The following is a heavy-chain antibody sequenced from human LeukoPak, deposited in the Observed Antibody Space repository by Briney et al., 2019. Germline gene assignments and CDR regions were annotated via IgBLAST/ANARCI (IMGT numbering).Heavy chain of an antibody. Sequence: SETLSLTCTVSGSSVSSSSYYWGWIRQPPGKGLEWIGSIYYSGSTYYNPSLKSRVTISVDTSKNQFSLRLSSVTAADTAVYYCARLYYDGWGGLDVWGQGTTVTVSS. CDR3: ARLYYDGWGGLDV. V-gene: IGHV4-39*01. D-gene: IGHD3-16*01. J-gene: IGHJ6*02. CDR1: GSSVSSSSYY. CDR2: IYYSGST.